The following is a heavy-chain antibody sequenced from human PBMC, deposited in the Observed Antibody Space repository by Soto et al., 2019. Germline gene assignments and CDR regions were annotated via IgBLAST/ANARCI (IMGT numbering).Heavy chain of an antibody. J-gene: IGHJ6*02. CDR2: IIPIFRTA. CDR1: GGTFSSYA. V-gene: IGHV1-69*12. CDR3: ASVETQRYYYGMDV. D-gene: IGHD2-15*01. Sequence: QVQLVQSGAEVKKPGSSVKVSCKASGGTFSSYAISWVRQAPGQGLEWMGGIIPIFRTADYAQKFQGRVTIXAXEPXSTAYMELSSLRSEDTAVYYCASVETQRYYYGMDVWGQGTTVTVSS.